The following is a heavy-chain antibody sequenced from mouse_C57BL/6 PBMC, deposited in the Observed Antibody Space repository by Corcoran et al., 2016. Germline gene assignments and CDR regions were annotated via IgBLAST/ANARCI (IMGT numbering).Heavy chain of an antibody. CDR2: INPNNGGT. CDR1: VYTFTDYY. CDR3: ARRGRGTLRDY. J-gene: IGHJ4*01. Sequence: EVQLQQSGPELVKPGASVKISCKASVYTFTDYYMNWVKQSHGKSLEWIGDINPNNGGTSYHQKFKGKATLTVDKSSSTAYMELRSLTSEDSAVYYCARRGRGTLRDYWGQGTSVTVSS. V-gene: IGHV1-26*01.